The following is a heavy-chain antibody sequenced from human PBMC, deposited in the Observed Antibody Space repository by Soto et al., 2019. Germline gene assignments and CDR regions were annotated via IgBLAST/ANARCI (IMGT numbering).Heavy chain of an antibody. V-gene: IGHV4-34*01. D-gene: IGHD2-2*01. J-gene: IGHJ6*02. Sequence: KASETLSLTCAVYGGSFSGYYWTWIRQPPGKGLEWVGEINHRGTTNSNPSLKSRVTISVDTSKDQFSLKLSSVTAADTAVYYCARNGSRCGSWSSSTSCSFYYYYGLDVWGQGTTVTVSS. CDR1: GGSFSGYY. CDR3: ARNGSRCGSWSSSTSCSFYYYYGLDV. CDR2: INHRGTT.